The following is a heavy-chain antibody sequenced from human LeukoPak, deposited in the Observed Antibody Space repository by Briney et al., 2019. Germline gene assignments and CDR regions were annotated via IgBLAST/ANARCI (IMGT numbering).Heavy chain of an antibody. D-gene: IGHD3-3*01. J-gene: IGHJ4*02. V-gene: IGHV4-30-4*08. CDR2: IYYSGST. CDR3: ASQYYDFWSGYYYFDY. CDR1: GGPISSGDYY. Sequence: SETLSLTCTVSGGPISSGDYYWSWIRQPPGKGLEWIGYIYYSGSTYYNPSLKSRVTISVDTSKNQFSLKLSSVTAADTAVYYCASQYYDFWSGYYYFDYWGQGTLVTVSS.